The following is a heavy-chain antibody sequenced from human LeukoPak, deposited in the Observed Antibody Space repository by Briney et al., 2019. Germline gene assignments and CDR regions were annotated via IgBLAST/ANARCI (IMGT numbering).Heavy chain of an antibody. CDR2: LSREGTIA. J-gene: IGHJ4*02. CDR3: AHSVPTSYAFDY. Sequence: GRSLRLSCVASGVSSGSMHWVRQAPGKGLEWVAVLSREGTIAYYADSVRGRFTISRDSSNNAVLLQLDSLRPDDTAAYYCAHSVPTSYAFDYWGQGDLVTVST. CDR1: GVSSGS. V-gene: IGHV3-30*03. D-gene: IGHD2-2*01.